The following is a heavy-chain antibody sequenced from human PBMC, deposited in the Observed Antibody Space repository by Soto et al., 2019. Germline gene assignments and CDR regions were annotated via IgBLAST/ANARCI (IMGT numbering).Heavy chain of an antibody. Sequence: SETLSLTCTVSGGSISSYYWSWIRQPPGKGLEWIGYIYYSRSSNYNPSLKSRVTISVGTSKNQFSLRLSSVTAADTAVYYCERAQCYDFWSGYLNWFEPWGQGALVTVSS. CDR1: GGSISSYY. J-gene: IGHJ5*02. V-gene: IGHV4-59*01. CDR2: IYYSRSS. D-gene: IGHD3-3*01. CDR3: ERAQCYDFWSGYLNWFEP.